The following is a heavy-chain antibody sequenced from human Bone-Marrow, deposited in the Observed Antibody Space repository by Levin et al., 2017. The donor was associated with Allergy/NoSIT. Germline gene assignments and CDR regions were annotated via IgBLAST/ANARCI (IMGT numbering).Heavy chain of an antibody. CDR2: ISSSGSRT. J-gene: IGHJ4*02. V-gene: IGHV3-11*01. CDR3: ATESSTTVTKYYFDS. Sequence: GESLKISCAASGFILSDYYMNWIRQAPGKGLEWVSYISSSGSRTQYADSVKGRFTISRDNAKNSLYLQMNSLRGEDTAIYYCATESSTTVTKYYFDSWGQGTPVTVSS. D-gene: IGHD4-11*01. CDR1: GFILSDYY.